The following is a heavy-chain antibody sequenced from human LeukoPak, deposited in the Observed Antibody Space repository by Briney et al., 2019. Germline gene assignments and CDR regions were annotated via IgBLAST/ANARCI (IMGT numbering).Heavy chain of an antibody. CDR1: GFTVSSNY. V-gene: IGHV3-53*01. Sequence: GGSLRLSCAASGFTVSSNYMNWVRQAPGKGLEWVSVIYSGGSTNYADSVKGRFTISRDSPKNTLYLQMNSLRVEDTAVYYCISGYTLDFWGQGTLVTVSS. CDR3: ISGYTLDF. J-gene: IGHJ4*02. CDR2: IYSGGST. D-gene: IGHD5-18*01.